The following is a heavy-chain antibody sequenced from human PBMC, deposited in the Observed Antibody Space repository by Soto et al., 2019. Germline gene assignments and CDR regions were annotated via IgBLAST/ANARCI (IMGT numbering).Heavy chain of an antibody. V-gene: IGHV1-8*01. CDR2: MNPNSGNT. CDR3: ARYTGWEWGRGLVVPAAMAFDY. Sequence: GASVKLSCKASGYTFTSYDINWVRQATGQGLEWMGWMNPNSGNTGYAQKFQGRVTMTRNTSISTAYMELSSLRSEDTAVYYCARYTGWEWGRGLVVPAAMAFDYWGQGTLVTVSS. CDR1: GYTFTSYD. J-gene: IGHJ4*02. D-gene: IGHD2-2*01.